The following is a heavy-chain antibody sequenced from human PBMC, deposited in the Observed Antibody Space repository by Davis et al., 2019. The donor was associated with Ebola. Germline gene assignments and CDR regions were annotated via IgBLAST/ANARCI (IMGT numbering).Heavy chain of an antibody. J-gene: IGHJ3*02. Sequence: PGGSLRLSCAASGFTFSSYSMNWVRQAPGKGLEWVSYISSSSSTIYYADSVKGRFTISRDNAKNSLYLQMNSLRAEDTAVYYCARDYGGNNHDAFDIWGQGTMVTVSS. D-gene: IGHD4-23*01. V-gene: IGHV3-48*04. CDR2: ISSSSSTI. CDR1: GFTFSSYS. CDR3: ARDYGGNNHDAFDI.